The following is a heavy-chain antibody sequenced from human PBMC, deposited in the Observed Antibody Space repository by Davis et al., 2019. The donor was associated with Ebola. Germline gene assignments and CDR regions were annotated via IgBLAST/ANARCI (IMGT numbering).Heavy chain of an antibody. CDR3: ARDVGVEFDH. V-gene: IGHV3-7*03. CDR1: GLSIHMYW. CDR2: IKEGGSVK. D-gene: IGHD3-10*01. Sequence: GESLKISCAASGLSIHMYWMTWVRQAPGKGLEWVANIKEGGSVKYYVDSVKGRFTISRDNAKNSLYLQMNSLRVEDTAVYYCARDVGVEFDHWGQGTLVTVSS. J-gene: IGHJ5*02.